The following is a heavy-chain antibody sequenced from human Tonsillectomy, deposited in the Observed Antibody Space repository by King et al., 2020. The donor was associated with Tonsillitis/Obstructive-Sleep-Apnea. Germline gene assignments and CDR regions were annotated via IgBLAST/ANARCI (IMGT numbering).Heavy chain of an antibody. CDR2: INDSGST. J-gene: IGHJ4*02. CDR1: GGSFSGYY. V-gene: IGHV4-34*01. CDR3: ARGSRDPPSTYYFDY. Sequence: VQLQQWGAGLLKPSETLSLTCAVYGGSFSGYYWSWIRQPPGKGLEWIGEINDSGSTNYNPSLKSRVTISVDPSKNQFSLKRSSVPAADTTVYYCARGSRDPPSTYYFDYWGQGTLVTVSS.